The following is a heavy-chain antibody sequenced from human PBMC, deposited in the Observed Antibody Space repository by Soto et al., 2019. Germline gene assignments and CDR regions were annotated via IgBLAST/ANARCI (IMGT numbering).Heavy chain of an antibody. D-gene: IGHD3-3*01. J-gene: IGHJ4*02. V-gene: IGHV1-69*13. Sequence: GASVKVSCKASGGTFSSYAISWVRQAPGQGLEWMGGIIPIFGTANYAQKFQGRVTITADESTSTAYMELSSLRSEDTAVYYCAIDAKESWSGYYFDYWGQGTLVTVSS. CDR3: AIDAKESWSGYYFDY. CDR2: IIPIFGTA. CDR1: GGTFSSYA.